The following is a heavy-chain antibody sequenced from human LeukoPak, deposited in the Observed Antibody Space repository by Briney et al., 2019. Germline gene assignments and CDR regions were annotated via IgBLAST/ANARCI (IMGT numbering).Heavy chain of an antibody. CDR3: ARKNIPSPRIRYSSDWNGRAFDY. CDR1: GGSISSYY. CDR2: IYYSGST. J-gene: IGHJ4*02. Sequence: SETLSLTCTVSGGSISSYYWSWLRQPPGKGLEWIGYIYYSGSTNYNPSLKSRVTISVDTSKNQFSLKLSSVTAADTAVYSCARKNIPSPRIRYSSDWNGRAFDYWGQGTLVTVSS. V-gene: IGHV4-59*12. D-gene: IGHD6-25*01.